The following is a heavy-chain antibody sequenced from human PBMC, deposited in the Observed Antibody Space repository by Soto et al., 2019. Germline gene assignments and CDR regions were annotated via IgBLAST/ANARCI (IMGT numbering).Heavy chain of an antibody. CDR2: ISSSSSYI. D-gene: IGHD2-15*01. J-gene: IGHJ4*02. CDR3: ARVHLPDIVVVVAATTIDY. CDR1: GFTFSSYS. V-gene: IGHV3-21*01. Sequence: GGSLRLSCAASGFTFSSYSMNWVRQAPGKGLEWVSSISSSSSYIYYADSVKGRFTISRDNAKNSLYLQMNSLRAEDTAVYYCARVHLPDIVVVVAATTIDYWGQGTLVTVSS.